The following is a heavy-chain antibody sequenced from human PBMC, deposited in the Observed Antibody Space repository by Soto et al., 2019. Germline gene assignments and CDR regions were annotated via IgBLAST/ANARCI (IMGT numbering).Heavy chain of an antibody. V-gene: IGHV4-30-4*01. CDR1: GGSVRRGETY. D-gene: IGHD3-22*01. CDR2: IHYSGST. Sequence: PSETLSLTCNVSGGSVRRGETYWSWIRQSPGNGLEWVGYIHYSGSTYYNPSLRSRVTMSLDLSKNQFSLQLSSVTAADTAGDFCARGDSSGYAHSWFDSWGQRTLVTV. CDR3: ARGDSSGYAHSWFDS. J-gene: IGHJ5*01.